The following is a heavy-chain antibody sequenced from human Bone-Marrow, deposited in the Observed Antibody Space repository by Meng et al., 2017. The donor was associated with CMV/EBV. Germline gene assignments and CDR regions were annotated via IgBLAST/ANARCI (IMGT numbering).Heavy chain of an antibody. D-gene: IGHD5-18*01. CDR2: IGSSSSYI. CDR1: GFTINKNY. Sequence: GESLKISCAGSGFTINKNYMSWVRQAPGRGLEWVSFIGSSSSYIYSADSVKGRFTISRDNSKNTLYLQMNSLRAEDTAVYYCARGDTAMVSPDYYYGMDVWGQGTTVTVSS. CDR3: ARGDTAMVSPDYYYGMDV. V-gene: IGHV3-21*01. J-gene: IGHJ6*02.